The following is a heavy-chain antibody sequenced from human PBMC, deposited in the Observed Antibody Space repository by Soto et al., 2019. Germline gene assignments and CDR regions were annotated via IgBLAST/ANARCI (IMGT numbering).Heavy chain of an antibody. J-gene: IGHJ6*02. CDR2: ISGCGGST. Sequence: GGSLRLSCAASGFTISSYAMSWVRQAPGKELEWVSAISGCGGSTYYADSVKGRFTISRDSSKNTQYLQMNILRAEYTAVYYCATSTKPVHLDPYNYGMDVWCQGTSVTVSS. D-gene: IGHD1-1*01. V-gene: IGHV3-23*01. CDR1: GFTISSYA. CDR3: ATSTKPVHLDPYNYGMDV.